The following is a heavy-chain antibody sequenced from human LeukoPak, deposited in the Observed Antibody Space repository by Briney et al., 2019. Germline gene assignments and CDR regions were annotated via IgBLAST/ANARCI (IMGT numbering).Heavy chain of an antibody. CDR1: GGSISSYY. J-gene: IGHJ4*02. CDR2: IYTSGST. Sequence: PSETLSLTCTVSGGSISSYYWSWIRQPAGKGLEWIGRIYTSGSTNYNPSLKSRVTMSVDTSKNQFSLKLSSVTAADTAAYYCARGGHISIYDYYFDYWGQGTLVTVSS. CDR3: ARGGHISIYDYYFDY. V-gene: IGHV4-4*07. D-gene: IGHD5/OR15-5a*01.